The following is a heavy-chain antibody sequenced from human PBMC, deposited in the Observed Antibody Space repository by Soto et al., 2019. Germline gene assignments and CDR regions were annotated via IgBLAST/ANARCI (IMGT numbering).Heavy chain of an antibody. V-gene: IGHV1-69*06. J-gene: IGHJ6*02. CDR1: GGTFSSYA. CDR2: IIPIFGTA. Sequence: SVKVSCKASGGTFSSYAISWVRQAPGQGLEWMGGIIPIFGTANYAQKFQGRVTITADKSTSTAYMELSSLRSEDTAVYYCARDHVLRFLEWSRDMDVWGQGTTVTVSS. CDR3: ARDHVLRFLEWSRDMDV. D-gene: IGHD3-3*01.